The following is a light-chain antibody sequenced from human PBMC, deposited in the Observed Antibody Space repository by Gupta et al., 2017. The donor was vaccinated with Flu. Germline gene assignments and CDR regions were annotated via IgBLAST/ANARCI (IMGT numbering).Light chain of an antibody. J-gene: IGLJ1*01. CDR1: KLGDQY. CDR3: QSWDSDTAGV. CDR2: QDI. Sequence: SYELTQPPSVSVSTGQTATITCSGDKLGDQYACWYQQKPGHSPVLVIYQDIKRPSGIPERFSGSSSGNTATLTISGTQAMDEADYYCQSWDSDTAGVFGAGTKVTVL. V-gene: IGLV3-1*01.